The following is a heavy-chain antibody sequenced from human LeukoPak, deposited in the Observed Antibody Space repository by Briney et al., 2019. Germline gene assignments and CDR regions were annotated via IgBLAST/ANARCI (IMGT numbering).Heavy chain of an antibody. CDR1: GYTFTSYD. CDR2: MNPNSGNT. J-gene: IGHJ4*02. V-gene: IGHV1-8*01. D-gene: IGHD5-18*01. CDR3: AIIPQLWLPDY. Sequence: ASVKVSCKASGYTFTSYDINWVRQATGQGLEWMGWMNPNSGNTGYAQKFQDRVTMTRNTSISTAYMELSSLRSEDTAVYYCAIIPQLWLPDYWGQGTLVTVSS.